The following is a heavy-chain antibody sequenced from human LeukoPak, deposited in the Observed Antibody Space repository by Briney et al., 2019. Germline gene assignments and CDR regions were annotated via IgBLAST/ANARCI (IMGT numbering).Heavy chain of an antibody. CDR1: GYNFASYW. CDR3: ARWHPSWDFPY. D-gene: IGHD3-3*01. CDR2: IYPRDPDT. J-gene: IGHJ4*02. Sequence: GESLKISCKGSGYNFASYWIGWVRQMPGKGLEWMGIIYPRDPDTRYSPSFQGQVTISADKSISTAYLQWSSLRASDTAMYYCARWHPSWDFPYWGQGTLVTVSS. V-gene: IGHV5-51*01.